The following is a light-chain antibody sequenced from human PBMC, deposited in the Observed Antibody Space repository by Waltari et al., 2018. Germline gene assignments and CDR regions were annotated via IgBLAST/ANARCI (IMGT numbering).Light chain of an antibody. J-gene: IGLJ3*02. CDR1: SSHIGAGYE. CDR2: SNN. CDR3: QSYDKLLSGSL. Sequence: QSVLTQPPSVSGAPGQSLTISCTGTSSHIGAGYEVHWYQQFPGTAPKLLIYSNNNRPSGVPGRFSASKSGTSASLAITGLQAEDEADYYCQSYDKLLSGSLFGGGTKLTV. V-gene: IGLV1-40*01.